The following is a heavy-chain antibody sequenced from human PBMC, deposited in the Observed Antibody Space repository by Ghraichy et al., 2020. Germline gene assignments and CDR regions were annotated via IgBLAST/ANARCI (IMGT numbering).Heavy chain of an antibody. CDR3: ARDRGINYDSSGYFDY. CDR1: GGSISTYY. D-gene: IGHD3-22*01. V-gene: IGHV4-59*01. CDR2: ISSSGHT. Sequence: SETLSLTCTVSGGSISTYYWSWIRQPPGKGLEWVGFISSSGHTDYNPSLKSRVTISLDASKNQFSLNLASVTAADTAMYYCARDRGINYDSSGYFDYWGQGTLVTVSS. J-gene: IGHJ4*02.